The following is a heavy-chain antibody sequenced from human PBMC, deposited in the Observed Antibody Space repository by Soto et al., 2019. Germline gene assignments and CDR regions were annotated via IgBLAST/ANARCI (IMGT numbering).Heavy chain of an antibody. CDR1: GYSFTSYW. J-gene: IGHJ6*03. V-gene: IGHV5-51*01. D-gene: IGHD2-15*01. Sequence: PGESLKISCKGSGYSFTSYWIGWVRQMPGKGLEWMGIIYPGDSDTRYSPSFQGQVTISADKSISTAYLQWSSLKASDTAMYYCARIGCSGGSCYSHYYYYYMDVWGKGTTVTVSS. CDR3: ARIGCSGGSCYSHYYYYYMDV. CDR2: IYPGDSDT.